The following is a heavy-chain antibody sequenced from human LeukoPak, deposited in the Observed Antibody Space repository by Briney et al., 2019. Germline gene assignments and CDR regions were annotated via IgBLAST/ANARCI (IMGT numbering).Heavy chain of an antibody. CDR3: ARDLYSGYDYHWFDP. Sequence: PSETLSLTCTVCGGSISSSSYYWGWIRQPPGKGLEWIGSIYYSGSTYYNPSLKSRVTISVDTSKNQFSLKLSSVTAADTAVYYCARDLYSGYDYHWFDPWGQGTLVTVSS. CDR2: IYYSGST. CDR1: GGSISSSSYY. V-gene: IGHV4-39*07. J-gene: IGHJ5*02. D-gene: IGHD5-12*01.